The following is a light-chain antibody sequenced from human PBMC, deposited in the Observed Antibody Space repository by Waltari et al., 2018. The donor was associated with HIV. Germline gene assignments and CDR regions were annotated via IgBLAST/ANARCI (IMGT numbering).Light chain of an antibody. J-gene: IGLJ2*01. CDR1: ALPKKY. Sequence: SYELTQPPSVSVSPGQTARITCSGDALPKKYAYWYQQKSGQAPVLVIYEDTKRPPGIPERFSGSSSGTVATLSISGAQVEDEADYHCYSIDSGGTYGVFGGGTKLTVL. CDR3: YSIDSGGTYGV. CDR2: EDT. V-gene: IGLV3-10*01.